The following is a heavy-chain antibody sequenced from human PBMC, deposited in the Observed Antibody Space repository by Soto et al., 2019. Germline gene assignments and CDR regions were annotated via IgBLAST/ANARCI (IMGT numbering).Heavy chain of an antibody. CDR3: ATQPTYYDFWSGYWNWFDP. D-gene: IGHD3-3*01. V-gene: IGHV1-24*01. Sequence: GASVKVSCKVSGYTLTELSMHWVRQAPGKGLGWMGGFDPEDGETIYAQKFQGRVTMTEDTSTDTAYMELSSLRSEDTAVYYCATQPTYYDFWSGYWNWFDPWGQGTLVTVSS. J-gene: IGHJ5*02. CDR1: GYTLTELS. CDR2: FDPEDGET.